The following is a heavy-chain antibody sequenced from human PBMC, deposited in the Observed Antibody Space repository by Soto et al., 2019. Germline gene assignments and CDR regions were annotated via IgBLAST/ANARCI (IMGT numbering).Heavy chain of an antibody. J-gene: IGHJ3*02. Sequence: GGSLRLSCAASGFTFSSYAMSWVRQAPGKGLEWVSAISGSGGSTYYADSVKGRFTISRDNSKNTLYLQMNSLRTEDTAVYYCAKDPKGATVSGAFDIWGQGTMVTVSS. V-gene: IGHV3-23*01. CDR3: AKDPKGATVSGAFDI. CDR1: GFTFSSYA. D-gene: IGHD1-26*01. CDR2: ISGSGGST.